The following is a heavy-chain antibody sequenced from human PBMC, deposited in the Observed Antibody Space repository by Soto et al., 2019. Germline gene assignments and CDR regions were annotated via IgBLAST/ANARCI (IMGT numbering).Heavy chain of an antibody. CDR2: ISYDGSNK. CDR3: TRIKLRFLEWFHLPGGMHV. D-gene: IGHD3-3*01. CDR1: GFTFSSYA. J-gene: IGHJ6*02. V-gene: IGHV3-30-3*01. Sequence: GGSLRLSCAASGFTFSSYAMHWVRQAPGKGLEWVAVISYDGSNKYYADSVKGRFTISRDNSKNTLYLQMNSLRAEDTAVYYCTRIKLRFLEWFHLPGGMHVSGRGTKV.